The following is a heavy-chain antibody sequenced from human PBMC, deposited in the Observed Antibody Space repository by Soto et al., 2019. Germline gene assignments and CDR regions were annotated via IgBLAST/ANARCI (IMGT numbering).Heavy chain of an antibody. CDR3: TADLRSPARRFDP. CDR1: GFTFTNAW. V-gene: IGHV3-15*01. Sequence: EVQLVESGGGLVKPGESLRLSCVASGFTFTNAWMNWVRQAPGKGLEWVGRIQSKTDGGTTDYAAPVKGRFSISRDDSKNTLSLQINSLKTEDTAVYYCTADLRSPARRFDPWGQGTLVTVSS. J-gene: IGHJ5*02. D-gene: IGHD4-17*01. CDR2: IQSKTDGGTT.